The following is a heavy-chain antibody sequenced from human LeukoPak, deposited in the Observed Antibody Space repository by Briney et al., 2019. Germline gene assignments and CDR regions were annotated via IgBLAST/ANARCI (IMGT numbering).Heavy chain of an antibody. D-gene: IGHD3-9*01. Sequence: PGGSLRLSCAASGFTFSSYAMSWVRQAPGKGLEWVSAVSGSGGSTYYADSVKGRFTISRDNPKNTLYLQMNSLRAEDTAVYYCAKGGVLRYFDWLFKNFDYWGQGTLVTVSS. CDR1: GFTFSSYA. V-gene: IGHV3-23*01. CDR3: AKGGVLRYFDWLFKNFDY. J-gene: IGHJ4*02. CDR2: VSGSGGST.